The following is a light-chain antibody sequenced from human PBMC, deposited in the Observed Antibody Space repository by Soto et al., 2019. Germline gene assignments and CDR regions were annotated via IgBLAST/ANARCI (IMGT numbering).Light chain of an antibody. V-gene: IGKV3-20*01. CDR3: QQYRT. CDR2: EAS. J-gene: IGKJ1*01. CDR1: QSVSSSS. Sequence: EIVLTQSPGTLSLSPGERATLSCRASQSVSSSSLAWYQQNPGQAPRLLIYEASSRATGISDRFSGSGSGTDFTLTISRLEPEDFAVYYCQQYRTFGQGTKVEIK.